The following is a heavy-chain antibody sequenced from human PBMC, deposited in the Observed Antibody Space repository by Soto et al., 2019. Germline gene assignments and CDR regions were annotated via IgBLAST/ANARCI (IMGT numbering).Heavy chain of an antibody. Sequence: GGSLRLSCAASGFTFSNYAMSWVRQPPGKGLEWVSAISGSGGSTYYADSVKGRFTISRDNSKNMLYLQMNSVRAEDTAVYYCAKDYYDSSGYSYFDYWGQGTRSPSTQ. V-gene: IGHV3-23*01. CDR1: GFTFSNYA. CDR3: AKDYYDSSGYSYFDY. J-gene: IGHJ4*02. CDR2: ISGSGGST. D-gene: IGHD3-22*01.